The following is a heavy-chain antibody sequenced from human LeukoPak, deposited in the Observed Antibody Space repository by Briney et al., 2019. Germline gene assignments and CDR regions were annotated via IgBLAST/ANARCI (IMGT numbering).Heavy chain of an antibody. CDR3: ARLSRRGYSGYDPWVRGYFDY. Sequence: SQTLSLTCTVSGGSISSGDYYWSWIRQPPGKGLEWIGYIYYSGSTNYNPSLKSRVTISVDTSKNQFSLKLSSVTAADTAVYYCARLSRRGYSGYDPWVRGYFDYWGQGTLVTVSS. CDR1: GGSISSGDYY. V-gene: IGHV4-61*08. D-gene: IGHD5-12*01. CDR2: IYYSGST. J-gene: IGHJ4*02.